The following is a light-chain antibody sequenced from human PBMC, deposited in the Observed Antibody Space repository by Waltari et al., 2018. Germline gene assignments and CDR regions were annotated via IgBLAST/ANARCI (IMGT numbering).Light chain of an antibody. CDR2: VTS. CDR1: TGAVTSGHY. V-gene: IGLV7-46*01. Sequence: QAVVTQEPSLTVSPGWTVTLTCGSSTGAVTSGHYPYWFQQKPGQAPRTLIYVTSNKHSWTPARFSGSLLGGKAALTLSGAQPEDEAEYYCLVSYSGAHVFGTGTKVTVL. CDR3: LVSYSGAHV. J-gene: IGLJ1*01.